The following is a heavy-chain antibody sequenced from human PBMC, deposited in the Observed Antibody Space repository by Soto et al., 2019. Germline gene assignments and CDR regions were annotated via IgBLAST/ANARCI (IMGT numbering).Heavy chain of an antibody. Sequence: LRLSCAASGFTFSGSAMHWVRQASGKGLEWVGRIRSKANSYATAYAASVKGRFTISRDDSKNTAYLQMNSLKTEDTAVYYCTSLQVEYSSSTPPRRSEYWGQGTLVTVSS. D-gene: IGHD6-6*01. J-gene: IGHJ4*02. CDR2: IRSKANSYAT. CDR3: TSLQVEYSSSTPPRRSEY. CDR1: GFTFSGSA. V-gene: IGHV3-73*01.